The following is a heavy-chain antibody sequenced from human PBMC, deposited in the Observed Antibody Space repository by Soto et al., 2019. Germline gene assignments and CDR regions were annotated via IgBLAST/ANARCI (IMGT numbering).Heavy chain of an antibody. CDR1: GFTFSSYG. CDR3: ARVGAAKGTVRVLVPYYYYGMDV. J-gene: IGHJ6*02. Sequence: GGSLRLSCAASGFTFSSYGMHWVRQAPGKGLEWVAVIWYDGSNKYYADSVKGRFTISRDNSKNTLYLQMNSLRAEDTAVYYCARVGAAKGTVRVLVPYYYYGMDVWGQGTTVTVSS. CDR2: IWYDGSNK. V-gene: IGHV3-33*01. D-gene: IGHD6-13*01.